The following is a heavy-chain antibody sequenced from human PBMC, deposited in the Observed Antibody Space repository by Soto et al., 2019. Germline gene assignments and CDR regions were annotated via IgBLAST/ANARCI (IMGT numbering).Heavy chain of an antibody. J-gene: IGHJ4*02. V-gene: IGHV3-21*01. CDR1: GFTFSSYS. D-gene: IGHD5-18*01. Sequence: GGSLRLSCAASGFTFSSYSMNWVRQAPGKGLEWVSSISSSSSYIYYADSVKGRFTISRDNAKNSLYLQMNSLRAEDTAVYYCAAPGAYSYGYRYWGQGTLVTVSS. CDR2: ISSSSSYI. CDR3: AAPGAYSYGYRY.